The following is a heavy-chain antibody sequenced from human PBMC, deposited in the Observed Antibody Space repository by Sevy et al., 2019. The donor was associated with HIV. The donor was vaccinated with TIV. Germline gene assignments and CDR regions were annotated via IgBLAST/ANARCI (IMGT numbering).Heavy chain of an antibody. CDR3: ASILGSLLWFGESSMDV. CDR1: GFTFSSYE. J-gene: IGHJ6*02. CDR2: ISSSGSTI. D-gene: IGHD3-10*01. Sequence: GGSLRLSCAASGFTFSSYEMNWVRQAPGKGLEWVSYISSSGSTIYYADSVKGRFTISRDNAKNSLYLQMNSLRAEDTAVYYCASILGSLLWFGESSMDVWGQGTTVTVSS. V-gene: IGHV3-48*03.